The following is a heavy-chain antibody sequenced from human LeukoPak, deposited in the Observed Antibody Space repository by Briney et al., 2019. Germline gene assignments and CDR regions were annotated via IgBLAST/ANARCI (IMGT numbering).Heavy chain of an antibody. J-gene: IGHJ6*03. Sequence: ASVKVSCKASGGTFSSYAISWVRQAPGQGLEWMGIINPSGGSTSYAQKFQGRVTMTRDMSTSTVYMELSSLRSEDTAVYYCARDSPPVLRYFDWLSTNYYYYYMDVWGKGTTVTVSS. CDR1: GGTFSSYA. D-gene: IGHD3-9*01. CDR3: ARDSPPVLRYFDWLSTNYYYYYMDV. CDR2: INPSGGST. V-gene: IGHV1-46*01.